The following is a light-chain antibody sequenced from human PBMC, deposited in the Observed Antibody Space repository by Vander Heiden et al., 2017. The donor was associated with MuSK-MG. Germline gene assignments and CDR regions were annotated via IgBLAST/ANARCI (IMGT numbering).Light chain of an antibody. J-gene: IGLJ2*01. CDR2: GNS. CDR1: SSNIGAGYD. CDR3: QSYDSSLSGVV. Sequence: QSVLTPPPSVSGAPWPRVTISCTGSSSNIGAGYDVHWYQQLPGTAPKLLIYGNSKRPSGVPDRFSGSKSGTSASLAITGLQAEDEADYYCQSYDSSLSGVVFGGGTKLTVL. V-gene: IGLV1-40*01.